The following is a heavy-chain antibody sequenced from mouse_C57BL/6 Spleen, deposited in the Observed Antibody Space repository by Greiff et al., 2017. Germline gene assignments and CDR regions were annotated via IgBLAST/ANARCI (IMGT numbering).Heavy chain of an antibody. D-gene: IGHD1-1*01. CDR2: IDSSDSET. J-gene: IGHJ3*01. CDR3: ARGDYGSSSDWFAY. Sequence: QVQLQQSGAELVRPGSSVKLSCKASGYTFTSYWMHWVKQRPIQGLEWIGNIDSSDSETHYNQKFKDKATLTVDKSSSTAYMQLSSLTSEDSAVYYCARGDYGSSSDWFAYWGQGTLVTVSA. V-gene: IGHV1-52*01. CDR1: GYTFTSYW.